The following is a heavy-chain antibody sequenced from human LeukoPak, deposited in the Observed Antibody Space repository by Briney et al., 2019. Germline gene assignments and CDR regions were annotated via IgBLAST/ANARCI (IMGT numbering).Heavy chain of an antibody. V-gene: IGHV4-39*01. CDR1: GGSISSSSYY. J-gene: IGHJ4*02. D-gene: IGHD4-23*01. CDR2: IYYSGST. Sequence: SETLSLTCTVSGGSISSSSYYWGWIRQPPGKGLEWIGSIYYSGSTNYNPSLKSRVTISVDTSKNQFSLKLSSVTAADTAVYYCATRLFSTVGFDYWGQGTLVTVSS. CDR3: ATRLFSTVGFDY.